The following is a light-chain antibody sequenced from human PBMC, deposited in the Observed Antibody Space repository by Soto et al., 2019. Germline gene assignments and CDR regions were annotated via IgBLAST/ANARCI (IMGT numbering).Light chain of an antibody. CDR1: SSDIGGYNA. J-gene: IGLJ2*01. CDR3: SAHADSSHVI. V-gene: IGLV2-8*01. CDR2: EVS. Sequence: QSALTQPPSASGSPGQSVTISCTGTSSDIGGYNAVSWYQQHPGKAPKLMIYEVSKRPSGVPLRFSGSRSGNTASLTVSGLQGEDEADYYLSAHADSSHVILGGGTKVIVL.